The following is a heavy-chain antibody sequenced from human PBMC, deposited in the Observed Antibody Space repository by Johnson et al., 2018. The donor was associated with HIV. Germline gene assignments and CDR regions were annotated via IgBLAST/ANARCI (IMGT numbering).Heavy chain of an antibody. CDR1: GFTFSSYG. D-gene: IGHD6-19*01. CDR2: ISYNGTNT. J-gene: IGHJ3*02. Sequence: QVQLVESGGGVVQPGRSLRLSCVASGFTFSSYGMHWVRQTPGKGLEWVAVISYNGTNTWYADSVKGRFTISRDNSKNSLYLQMNSLRAEDTAVYFCARDQGQWLTQVWDAFDIWGQVTMVTVSS. CDR3: ARDQGQWLTQVWDAFDI. V-gene: IGHV3-30*03.